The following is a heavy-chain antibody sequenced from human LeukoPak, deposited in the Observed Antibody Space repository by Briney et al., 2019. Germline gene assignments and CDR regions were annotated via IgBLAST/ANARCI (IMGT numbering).Heavy chain of an antibody. J-gene: IGHJ4*02. V-gene: IGHV4-59*11. CDR3: AMKSNGRGGHDY. CDR1: GDSTSDHH. CDR2: ILYTGTT. Sequence: SETLSLTCTVSGDSTSDHHWSWIRQPPGKGLEWIGYILYTGTTNYNPSLTSRVTISVDTARNQYSLKWSPVPAPATPVYYGAMKSNGRGGHDYWGQGTLITVSA. D-gene: IGHD2-8*01.